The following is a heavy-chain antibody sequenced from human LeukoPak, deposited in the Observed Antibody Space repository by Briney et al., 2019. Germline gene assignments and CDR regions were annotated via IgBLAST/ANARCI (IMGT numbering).Heavy chain of an antibody. CDR2: ISSSSIYI. D-gene: IGHD6-13*01. Sequence: GGSLRLSCAASGFTFSSHSMNWVRQAPGKGLEWVSSISSSSIYIYYADSMKGRFTISRDNAKNSLYLQINSLRAEDTAVYYCARDGAAAGTFDYWGEGTLVTASS. CDR1: GFTFSSHS. CDR3: ARDGAAAGTFDY. J-gene: IGHJ4*02. V-gene: IGHV3-21*01.